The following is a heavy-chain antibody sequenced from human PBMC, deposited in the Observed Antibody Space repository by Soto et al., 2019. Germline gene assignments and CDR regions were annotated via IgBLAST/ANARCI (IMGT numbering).Heavy chain of an antibody. CDR1: GFSFTSHW. J-gene: IGHJ4*02. Sequence: PVESLKISCKGSGFSFTSHWIGWVRQMPGEGLEWMGIIYPGDSNTRYSPSFQGQVTISADKSISTAYLQWSSLKASDTAMYYCARRIDGFTPHFDYWGQGTLVTVSS. CDR2: IYPGDSNT. CDR3: ARRIDGFTPHFDY. V-gene: IGHV5-51*01. D-gene: IGHD2-15*01.